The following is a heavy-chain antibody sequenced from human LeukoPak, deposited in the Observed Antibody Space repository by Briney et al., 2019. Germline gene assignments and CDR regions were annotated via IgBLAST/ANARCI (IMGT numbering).Heavy chain of an antibody. D-gene: IGHD2-21*02. CDR2: ISHSGST. Sequence: SETLSLTCTVSGDSISTNTNYWSWIRQPPGKGLEWIGEISHSGSTNYKSSFKSRVVISLDTSKNQFSLKMTSVTAADTALYFCARGAQVTATDAFDIWGQGTMVTVSS. CDR1: GDSISTNTNY. J-gene: IGHJ3*02. V-gene: IGHV4-39*07. CDR3: ARGAQVTATDAFDI.